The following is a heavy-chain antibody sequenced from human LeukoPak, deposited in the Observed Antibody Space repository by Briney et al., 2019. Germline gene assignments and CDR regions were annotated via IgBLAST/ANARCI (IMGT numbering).Heavy chain of an antibody. D-gene: IGHD3-22*01. Sequence: SETLSLTCTVSGGSISSSSYYWGWIRQPPGKGLEWIGSIYYSGSTYYNPSLKSRVTISVDTSKNQFSLKLSSVTAADTAVYCCARHSFPTRITMILRGWFDPWGQGTLVTVSS. CDR2: IYYSGST. CDR1: GGSISSSSYY. J-gene: IGHJ5*02. V-gene: IGHV4-39*01. CDR3: ARHSFPTRITMILRGWFDP.